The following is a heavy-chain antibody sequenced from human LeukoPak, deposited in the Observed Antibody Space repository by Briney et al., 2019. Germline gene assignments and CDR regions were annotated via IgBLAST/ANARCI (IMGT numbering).Heavy chain of an antibody. J-gene: IGHJ3*02. CDR2: IYYSGST. CDR1: GGSISSYY. V-gene: IGHV4-59*12. Sequence: PSETLSLTRTVSGGSISSYYWSWIRQPPGKGLEWIGYIYYSGSTNYNPSLKSRVTMSVDTSKNQFSLKLSSVTAADTAVYYCARLARSQGAFDIWGQGTMVTVSS. CDR3: ARLARSQGAFDI.